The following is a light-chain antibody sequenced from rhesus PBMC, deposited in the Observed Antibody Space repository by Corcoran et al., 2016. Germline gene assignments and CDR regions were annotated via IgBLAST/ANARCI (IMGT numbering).Light chain of an antibody. J-gene: IGLJ1*01. CDR3: LLFFGSTYI. CDR2: NTN. Sequence: QAVVTQEPSMTVSPGGTVTLTCGSSTGAVTSGNYPNWLQQKPGQGPRGLIYNTNTRPSWTPARFSGSLAGDNAALTLSGAQPEDEADYYCLLFFGSTYIFGAGTRLTVL. CDR1: TGAVTSGNY. V-gene: IGLV7-76*01.